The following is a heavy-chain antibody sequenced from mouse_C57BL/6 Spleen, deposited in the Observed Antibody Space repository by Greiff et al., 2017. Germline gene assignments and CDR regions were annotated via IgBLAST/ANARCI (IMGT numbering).Heavy chain of an antibody. CDR1: GFSLTSYA. J-gene: IGHJ4*01. V-gene: IGHV2-9-1*01. Sequence: VHLVESGPGLVAPSQSLSISCTVSGFSLTSYAISWVRQPPGKGLEWIGVIWTGGGTNYNSALKSGLSISKENSNSHVFLKMNSLQTDDTARYYCARSGVYEPYAMDYWGQGTSVTVSS. CDR3: ARSGVYEPYAMDY. CDR2: IWTGGGT. D-gene: IGHD2-12*01.